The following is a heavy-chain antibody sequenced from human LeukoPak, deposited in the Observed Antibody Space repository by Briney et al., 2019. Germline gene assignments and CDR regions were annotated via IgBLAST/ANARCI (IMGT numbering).Heavy chain of an antibody. J-gene: IGHJ3*02. CDR3: ARDLRVGYSSSPSAFDI. D-gene: IGHD6-13*01. Sequence: SQTLSLTCTVSGGSISSGGYYWSWIRQPPGKGLEWIGYIYHSGSTYYNPSLKSRVTISVDRSKNQFSLRLSSVTAADTAVYYCARDLRVGYSSSPSAFDIWGQGTMVTVSS. V-gene: IGHV4-30-2*01. CDR1: GGSISSGGYY. CDR2: IYHSGST.